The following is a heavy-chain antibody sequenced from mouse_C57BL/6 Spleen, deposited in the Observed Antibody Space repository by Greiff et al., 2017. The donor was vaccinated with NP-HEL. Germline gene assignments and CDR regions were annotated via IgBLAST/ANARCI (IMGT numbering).Heavy chain of an antibody. CDR3: ARDGDGNIYYFDY. Sequence: QVQLQQPGAELVRPGTSVKLSCKASGYTFTSYWMHWVKQRPGQGLEWIGVIDPSDSYTNYNQKFKGKATLTVDTSSSTAYMQLSSLTSEKSAVYYCARDGDGNIYYFDYRGQGTTLTVSS. V-gene: IGHV1-59*01. CDR1: GYTFTSYW. D-gene: IGHD2-1*01. CDR2: IDPSDSYT. J-gene: IGHJ2*01.